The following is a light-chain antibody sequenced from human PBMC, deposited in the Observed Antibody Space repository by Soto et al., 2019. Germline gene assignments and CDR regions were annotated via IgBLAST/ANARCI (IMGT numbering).Light chain of an antibody. CDR3: QQYHNWPQT. CDR2: DAS. CDR1: QSINRY. V-gene: IGKV3-15*01. Sequence: EIVMTYSPASRSVSGIETATLSCRASQSINRYLAWYQHKPGQAPRLLIYDASTRATGIPARFSGSGSGTDFTLTISGLQSQDFAVYYCQQYHNWPQTFGQGTKVDNK. J-gene: IGKJ1*01.